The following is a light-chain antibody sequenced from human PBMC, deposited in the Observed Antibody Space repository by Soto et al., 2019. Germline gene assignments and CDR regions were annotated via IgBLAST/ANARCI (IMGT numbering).Light chain of an antibody. CDR1: QGISTY. V-gene: IGKV1-39*01. Sequence: DIQVTQSPVSLSASVGDRVTITCRTSQGISTYLNWYQHKAGDALRLLISAASDLQKGVPSRFSGSGSGADFTLTISSLRPEDFATYYCQQAYITPYTFGQGTKLEI. CDR3: QQAYITPYT. CDR2: AAS. J-gene: IGKJ2*01.